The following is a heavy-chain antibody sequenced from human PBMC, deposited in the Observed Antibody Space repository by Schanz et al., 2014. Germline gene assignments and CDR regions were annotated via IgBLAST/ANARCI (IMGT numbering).Heavy chain of an antibody. D-gene: IGHD6-13*01. Sequence: EVQLVESGGGLVQPGGSLRISCAASGFTVSTNFLSWVRQAPGKGLEWVSLIYSGGSTYYADSVKGRFTITRDIAKNSLSLQMNSLRAEDTAVYYCARGYSNIWSPMAYWGQGTLVSVSA. V-gene: IGHV3-66*01. CDR2: IYSGGST. J-gene: IGHJ4*02. CDR1: GFTVSTNF. CDR3: ARGYSNIWSPMAY.